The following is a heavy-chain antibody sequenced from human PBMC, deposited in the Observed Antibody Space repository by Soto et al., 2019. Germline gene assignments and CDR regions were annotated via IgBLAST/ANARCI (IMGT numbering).Heavy chain of an antibody. V-gene: IGHV3-30*12. D-gene: IGHD6-19*01. J-gene: IGHJ4*02. CDR2: ISYDVKNK. Sequence: CLKLSLATSGFTFSKYGIHWVRRAPGKGLEWVALISYDVKNKFYADSVKGRFTISRDWYGNTAYLQMTSLRIDDTAVYYSARAGNGWSYFDYRGQGTLVTVSS. CDR1: GFTFSKYG. CDR3: ARAGNGWSYFDY.